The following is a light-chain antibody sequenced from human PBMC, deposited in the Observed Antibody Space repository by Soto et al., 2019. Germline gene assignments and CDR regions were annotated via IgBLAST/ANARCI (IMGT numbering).Light chain of an antibody. J-gene: IGKJ4*01. CDR3: QHYNNWPPRVT. CDR2: GAS. Sequence: EIVMTQSPATLAVSPGERATLSCRASQSIRSNLAWYQQKPGQAPRLLIYGASTRATDIPARFSGSESGTEFTLTISSLQSEDFAFYYCQHYNNWPPRVTFGGGTKVEIK. V-gene: IGKV3-15*01. CDR1: QSIRSN.